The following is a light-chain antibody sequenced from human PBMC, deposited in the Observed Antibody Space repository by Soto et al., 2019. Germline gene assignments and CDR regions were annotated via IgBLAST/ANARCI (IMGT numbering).Light chain of an antibody. J-gene: IGKJ2*01. CDR3: QPSYSTPRT. CDR2: AAS. CDR1: QSISSY. V-gene: IGKV1-39*01. Sequence: DIQMTQSPSSLSASVGGRVTITCRASQSISSYLNWYQQKPGKAPKLLIYAASSLQSGVPSRFSGSGSGTDFTLATSSLHPESFATYYCQPSYSTPRTFGQGTKLEIK.